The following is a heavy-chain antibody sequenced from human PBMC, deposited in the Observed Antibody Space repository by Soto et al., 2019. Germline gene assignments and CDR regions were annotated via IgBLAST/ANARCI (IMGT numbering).Heavy chain of an antibody. D-gene: IGHD3-3*01. V-gene: IGHV3-30-3*01. J-gene: IGHJ4*02. CDR1: GFTFSSYA. Sequence: GSLRLSCAASGFTFSSYAMHWVRQAPGKGLEWVAVISYDGSNKYYADSVKGRFTISRDNSKNTLYLQMNSLRAEDTAVYYCARDLLRFLEWLLLYWGQGTLVTVSS. CDR2: ISYDGSNK. CDR3: ARDLLRFLEWLLLY.